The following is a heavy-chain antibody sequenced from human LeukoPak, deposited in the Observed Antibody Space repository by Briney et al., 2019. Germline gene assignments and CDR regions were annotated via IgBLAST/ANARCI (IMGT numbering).Heavy chain of an antibody. J-gene: IGHJ4*02. CDR3: ARDGAGMTGTGLDY. Sequence: SETLSLTCAVSGGSISSGGYSWSWIRQPPGKGLEWLGYIHYTGNTIYNPSLKSRVTISMDTAKNQFSLKVSSVTAADTAVYYCARDGAGMTGTGLDYWGQGILATVSS. D-gene: IGHD3-9*01. V-gene: IGHV4-61*08. CDR2: IHYTGNT. CDR1: GGSISSGGYS.